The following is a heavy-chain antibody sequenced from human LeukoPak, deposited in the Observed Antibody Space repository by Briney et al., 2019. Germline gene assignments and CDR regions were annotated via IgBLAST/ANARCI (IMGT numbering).Heavy chain of an antibody. CDR3: ARDGIVGATRSNFDY. CDR2: ISSSSSDI. V-gene: IGHV3-21*01. CDR1: GFAFSSYT. Sequence: GGSLRLSCAASGFAFSSYTMNWVRQAPGKGLELVSSISSSSSDICYADSMKGRFTISRDNAKNSLYLQMNSLRVEDTDVYYCARDGIVGATRSNFDYWGQGTLVTVSS. D-gene: IGHD1-26*01. J-gene: IGHJ4*02.